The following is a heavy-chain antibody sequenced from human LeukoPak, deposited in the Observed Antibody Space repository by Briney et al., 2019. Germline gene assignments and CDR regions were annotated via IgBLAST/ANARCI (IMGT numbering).Heavy chain of an antibody. V-gene: IGHV3-20*04. D-gene: IGHD3-22*01. Sequence: PGGSLRLSCAASGFTFDDYGMSWVRQAPGKGLEWVSGINWNGGSTGYADSVKGRFTISRDNAKNSLYLQMNSLRAEDTALYYCARDDVGDSSGYRPEGYFDYWGQGTLVTVSS. J-gene: IGHJ4*02. CDR1: GFTFDDYG. CDR2: INWNGGST. CDR3: ARDDVGDSSGYRPEGYFDY.